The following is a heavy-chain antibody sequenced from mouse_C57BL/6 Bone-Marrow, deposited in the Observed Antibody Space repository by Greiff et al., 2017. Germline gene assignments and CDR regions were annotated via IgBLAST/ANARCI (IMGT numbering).Heavy chain of an antibody. CDR3: APYYYGSRSREDYFDY. CDR2: IDPEDGET. D-gene: IGHD1-1*01. Sequence: EVQLQQSGAELVKPGASVKLSCTASGFNIKDYYMHWVKQRTEQGLEWIGRIDPEDGETKYAPTFQGKATITADTSSNTAYLQLSSLTSEDTAVYYCAPYYYGSRSREDYFDYWGQGTTLTVSS. CDR1: GFNIKDYY. J-gene: IGHJ2*01. V-gene: IGHV14-2*01.